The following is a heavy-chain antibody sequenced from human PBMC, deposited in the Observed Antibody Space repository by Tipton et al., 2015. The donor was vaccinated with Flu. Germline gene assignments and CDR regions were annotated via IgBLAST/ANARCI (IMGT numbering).Heavy chain of an antibody. V-gene: IGHV4-38-2*02. CDR1: GYPISSGYY. D-gene: IGHD6-13*01. Sequence: TLSLTCTVSGYPISSGYYWGWIRQPPGKGLEWIGSIYHSGSTYYNPSLKSRVTISVDTSKNQFSLKLSSVTAADTAVYYCARGRAGIAAAGITDYWGQGTLVTVSS. CDR3: ARGRAGIAAAGITDY. J-gene: IGHJ4*02. CDR2: IYHSGST.